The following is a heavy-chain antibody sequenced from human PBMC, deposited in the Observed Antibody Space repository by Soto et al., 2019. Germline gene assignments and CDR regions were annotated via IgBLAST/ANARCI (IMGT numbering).Heavy chain of an antibody. CDR1: GYTFTSYG. Sequence: GASVKVSCKASGYTFTSYGISWVRQAPGQGLEWMGWISAYNGNTNYAQKLQGRVTMTTDTSTSTAYMELRSLRSDDTAVYYCARALSSVELSFCCDPCGKRTRVTVAS. J-gene: IGHJ5*02. CDR3: ARALSSVELSFCCDP. D-gene: IGHD3-16*02. V-gene: IGHV1-18*04. CDR2: ISAYNGNT.